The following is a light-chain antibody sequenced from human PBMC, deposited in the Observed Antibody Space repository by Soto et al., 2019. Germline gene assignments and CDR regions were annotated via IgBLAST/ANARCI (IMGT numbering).Light chain of an antibody. CDR3: HSIAGGRNPVL. Sequence: QSALTQPPSASGSLGQSVTISCTGTSSDVGGYNYVSWHQQHPGKAPKVMIYEVTKRPPGVPDRFSGSKSGNTASLTVSGLQGEDGADLYCHSIAGGRNPVLLGGGTKLTVL. J-gene: IGLJ2*01. CDR1: SSDVGGYNY. CDR2: EVT. V-gene: IGLV2-8*01.